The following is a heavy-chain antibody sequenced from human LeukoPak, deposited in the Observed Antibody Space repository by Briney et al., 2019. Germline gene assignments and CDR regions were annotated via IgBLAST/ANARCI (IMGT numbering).Heavy chain of an antibody. J-gene: IGHJ4*02. CDR1: GFTFSSYA. Sequence: GGSLRLSCAASGFTFSSYAMSWVRQAPGKGLEWVSAISGSGGSTYYADSVKGRFTISRDNSKNTLYLQMNSLRAEDTAVYYCAKVVVATILTYYFDYWGQGALVTVSS. D-gene: IGHD5-12*01. V-gene: IGHV3-23*01. CDR3: AKVVVATILTYYFDY. CDR2: ISGSGGST.